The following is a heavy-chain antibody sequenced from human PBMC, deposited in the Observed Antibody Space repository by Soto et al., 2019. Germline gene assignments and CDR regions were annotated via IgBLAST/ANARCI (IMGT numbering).Heavy chain of an antibody. J-gene: IGHJ4*02. V-gene: IGHV3-11*05. D-gene: IGHD5-18*01. CDR3: ARDRDTYGHGFFDY. CDR2: ISSTGTYT. Sequence: VGSLRLSCAAPGFTFSDFYMTWIRQAPGKGLEWVSHISSTGTYTNYADSVKGRFTVSRDSANNSLYLEMNSLRAEDTAVYFCARDRDTYGHGFFDYWGQGTLVTVSS. CDR1: GFTFSDFY.